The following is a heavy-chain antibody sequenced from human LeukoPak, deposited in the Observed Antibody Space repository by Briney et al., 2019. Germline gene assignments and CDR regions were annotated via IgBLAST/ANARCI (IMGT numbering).Heavy chain of an antibody. D-gene: IGHD1-26*01. J-gene: IGHJ4*02. CDR2: INPNSGGT. Sequence: GASVKASCKASGYTFTGYYMHWVRQAPGQGLEWMGWINPNSGGTNYAQKFQGRVTMTRDTSISTAYMELSRLRSDDTAVYYCARAKSEWELPRDYWGQGTLVTVSS. V-gene: IGHV1-2*02. CDR3: ARAKSEWELPRDY. CDR1: GYTFTGYY.